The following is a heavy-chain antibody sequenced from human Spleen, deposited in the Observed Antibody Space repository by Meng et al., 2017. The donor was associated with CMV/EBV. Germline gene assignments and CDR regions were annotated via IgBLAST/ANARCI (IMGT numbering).Heavy chain of an antibody. V-gene: IGHV1-18*01. CDR1: GYTFTSYG. CDR2: ISAYNGNT. D-gene: IGHD6-25*01. J-gene: IGHJ5*02. CDR3: AKEGRLRLSSKRANSWFDP. Sequence: ASVKVSCKASGYTFTSYGISWVRQAPGQGLEWMGWISAYNGNTNYAQKLQGRVTMTTDTSTSTAYMELRSLRSDDTAVYYCAKEGRLRLSSKRANSWFDPWGQGTLVTVSS.